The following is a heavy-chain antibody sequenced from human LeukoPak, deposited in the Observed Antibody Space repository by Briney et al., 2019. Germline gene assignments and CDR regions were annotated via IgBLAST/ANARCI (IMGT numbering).Heavy chain of an antibody. CDR1: GFTFRTYA. V-gene: IGHV3-23*01. Sequence: GGSLRLSCAASGFTFRTYAMSWVRQAPGKGLEWVSTISGGGGSTYYADSVKGRFTIPRDSSKNTLYLQMNSLRAEDTAVYYCAKEKALRDYDILTGYFDYWGQGTLVTVSS. CDR2: ISGGGGST. CDR3: AKEKALRDYDILTGYFDY. J-gene: IGHJ4*02. D-gene: IGHD3-9*01.